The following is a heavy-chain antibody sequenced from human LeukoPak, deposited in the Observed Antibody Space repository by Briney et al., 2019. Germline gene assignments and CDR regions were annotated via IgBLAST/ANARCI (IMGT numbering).Heavy chain of an antibody. J-gene: IGHJ4*02. Sequence: PGGSLRLSCAASGFTFSNYAMSWFRQAPGKGLEWVSAISGSGGSTYYADSVKGRFTISRDDSKNTLYLQMNSLRAEDTAVYYCAKGSSIAARHFDYWGQGTLVTVSS. V-gene: IGHV3-23*01. CDR3: AKGSSIAARHFDY. D-gene: IGHD6-6*01. CDR2: ISGSGGST. CDR1: GFTFSNYA.